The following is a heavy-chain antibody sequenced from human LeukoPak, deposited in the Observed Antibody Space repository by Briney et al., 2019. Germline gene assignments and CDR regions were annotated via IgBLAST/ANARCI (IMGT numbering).Heavy chain of an antibody. CDR2: IKQDGSEK. Sequence: GGSLRLSCAASGFTVSSNYMSWVRQAPGKGLEWVAIIKQDGSEKYYVDSVKGRFTISRDNAKKSLYVQMNSLRAEDTAVYYCARCIVGATDYWGQGTLVTVSS. CDR1: GFTVSSNY. D-gene: IGHD1-26*01. CDR3: ARCIVGATDY. J-gene: IGHJ4*02. V-gene: IGHV3-7*01.